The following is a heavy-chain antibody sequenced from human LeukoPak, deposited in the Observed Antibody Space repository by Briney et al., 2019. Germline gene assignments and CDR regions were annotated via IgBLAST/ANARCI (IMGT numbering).Heavy chain of an antibody. CDR1: GFTFSSYA. V-gene: IGHV3-23*01. D-gene: IGHD6-19*01. CDR2: ISGSGGST. Sequence: GGSLRVSCAASGFTFSSYAMSWVRQAPGNGLEWVSAISGSGGSTYYADSVKGRFTISRDNSKNTLYLQMNSLRAEDTAVYYCAKGVSPAYSSGWFDPWGQGTLVTVSS. J-gene: IGHJ5*02. CDR3: AKGVSPAYSSGWFDP.